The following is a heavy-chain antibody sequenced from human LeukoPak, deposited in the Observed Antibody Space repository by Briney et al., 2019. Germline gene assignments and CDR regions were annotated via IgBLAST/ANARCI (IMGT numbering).Heavy chain of an antibody. CDR1: GFTFSSYA. D-gene: IGHD6-19*01. CDR3: ARVSEDYSSGWYEEYFQY. CDR2: ICYDGSKK. Sequence: PGGSLRLSCAASGFTFSSYAMSWVGQAPGKGVEGVAVICYDGSKKNYADSVKGRFTISRDNSKNTLNLQMTSLRAEDTAVYYCARVSEDYSSGWYEEYFQYWGQGTLVIVSS. V-gene: IGHV3-33*08. J-gene: IGHJ1*01.